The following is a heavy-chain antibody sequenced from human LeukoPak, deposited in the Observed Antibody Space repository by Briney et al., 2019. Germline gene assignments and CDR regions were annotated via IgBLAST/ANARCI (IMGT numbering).Heavy chain of an antibody. CDR1: GFTFSSYA. D-gene: IGHD3-10*01. V-gene: IGHV3-30*02. CDR3: ARSLSDYGDY. Sequence: PGGSLRLSCAASGFTFSSYAMHWVRQAPGKGLEWVAFIRYDGANKYYADSVKGRFTISRDNSKNTLYLQMNSLRAEDTAVYYCARSLSDYGDYRGQGTLVTVSS. J-gene: IGHJ4*02. CDR2: IRYDGANK.